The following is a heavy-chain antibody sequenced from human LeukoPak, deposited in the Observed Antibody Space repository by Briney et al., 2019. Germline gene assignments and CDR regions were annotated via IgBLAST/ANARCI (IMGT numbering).Heavy chain of an antibody. CDR3: ARRMACGGDCFRAYDY. Sequence: GVSLRLSCAASGFTVSSNYMNWVRQAPGKGLEWVSVIYSGGDTYYADSVKARFTISRDNSKNTLYLQMNSLRAEDTAVYYCARRMACGGDCFRAYDYWGQGTLVTVSS. CDR1: GFTVSSNY. D-gene: IGHD2-21*02. CDR2: IYSGGDT. J-gene: IGHJ4*02. V-gene: IGHV3-66*01.